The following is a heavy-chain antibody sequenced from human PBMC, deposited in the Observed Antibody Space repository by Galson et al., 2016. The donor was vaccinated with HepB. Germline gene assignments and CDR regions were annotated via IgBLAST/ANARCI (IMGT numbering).Heavy chain of an antibody. J-gene: IGHJ4*02. D-gene: IGHD3-10*01. CDR2: INTDTGDP. CDR3: ARGYYYYGSGKDYFDY. CDR1: GYIFTDYA. V-gene: IGHV7-4-1*02. Sequence: SVKVSCKASGYIFTDYAMNWVRQAPGRGLEWMGWINTDTGDPRYAQGSTGRSVFSLYTSVNTTYLQISSLKAEDTGVYYCARGYYYYGSGKDYFDYWGQGTLVTVSS.